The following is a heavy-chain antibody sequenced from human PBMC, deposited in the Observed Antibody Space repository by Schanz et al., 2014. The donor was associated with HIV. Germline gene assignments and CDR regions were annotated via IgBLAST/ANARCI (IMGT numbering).Heavy chain of an antibody. Sequence: VQLVESGGGVVQPGRSLRLSCAASGFTFDSYGIHWVRQAPGKGLEWVANIKEDGSEKYHADSVKGRFTISRDNAKNSLFLQMESLRAEDTAIYHCGTYNYGSGHDYWGQGTLVTVSS. CDR1: GFTFDSYG. CDR2: IKEDGSEK. V-gene: IGHV3-7*03. CDR3: GTYNYGSGHDY. D-gene: IGHD3-10*01. J-gene: IGHJ4*02.